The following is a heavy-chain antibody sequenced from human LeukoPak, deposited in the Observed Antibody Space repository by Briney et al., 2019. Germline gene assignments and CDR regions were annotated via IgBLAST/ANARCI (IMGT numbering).Heavy chain of an antibody. D-gene: IGHD3-10*01. Sequence: GGSLKLSCAASGFTFSGSAMHWVRRASGKGLEWVGHIRSKTNNYATAYAASVKGRFTISRDDSKNTAYLQMNSLKTEDTAVYYCARGRGITMVRGSPPFDYWGQGTLVTVSS. CDR2: IRSKTNNYAT. V-gene: IGHV3-73*01. CDR1: GFTFSGSA. J-gene: IGHJ4*02. CDR3: ARGRGITMVRGSPPFDY.